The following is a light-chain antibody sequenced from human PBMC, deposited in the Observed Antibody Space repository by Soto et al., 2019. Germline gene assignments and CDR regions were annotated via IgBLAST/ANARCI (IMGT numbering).Light chain of an antibody. CDR3: SSYTSSSTVV. J-gene: IGLJ2*01. V-gene: IGLV2-14*01. Sequence: QSVLTQPASVSGSPGQSITISCTGTSSDVGIYKNVSWYQQHPGKAPNLMIYEVTNRPSGVSNRFSGSKSGNTASLTISGLQAEDEADYYCSSYTSSSTVVLGGGTKLTVL. CDR2: EVT. CDR1: SSDVGIYKN.